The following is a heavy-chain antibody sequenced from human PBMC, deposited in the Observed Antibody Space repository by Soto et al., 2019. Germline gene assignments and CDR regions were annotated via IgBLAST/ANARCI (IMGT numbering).Heavy chain of an antibody. CDR2: IWYDGSNK. J-gene: IGHJ4*02. V-gene: IGHV3-33*01. D-gene: IGHD2-21*02. CDR1: GFTFSSYG. Sequence: QVQLVESGGGVVQPGRSLRLSCAASGFTFSSYGMHWVRQAPGKGLAWVAVIWYDGSNKYYADSVKGRFTISRDNSKNTLYLQMNSLRAEDTAVYYCARSRYCGGDCYSGFSDYWGQGTLVTVSS. CDR3: ARSRYCGGDCYSGFSDY.